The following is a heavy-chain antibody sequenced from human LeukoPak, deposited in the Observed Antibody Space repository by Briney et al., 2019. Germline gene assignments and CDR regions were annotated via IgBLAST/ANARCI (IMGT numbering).Heavy chain of an antibody. CDR1: GFTFSSNG. Sequence: GGSLRLSCVASGFTFSSNGMHWVRQAPGKGLEWVTFIQYDGSKKYYADSVKGRFTISRDNSKTTLYLEMNSRRAEDTAVYYCAKDIGSYYDYWGQGILVTVSS. CDR3: AKDIGSYYDY. CDR2: IQYDGSKK. J-gene: IGHJ4*02. V-gene: IGHV3-30*02. D-gene: IGHD3-10*01.